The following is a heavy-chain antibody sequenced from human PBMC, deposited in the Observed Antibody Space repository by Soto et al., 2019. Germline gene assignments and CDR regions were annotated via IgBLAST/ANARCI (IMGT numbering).Heavy chain of an antibody. J-gene: IGHJ2*01. CDR3: ARDLRLDPYTYWYFDL. CDR1: GFTFSSYG. Sequence: QVQLVESGGGVVQPGRSLRLSCAASGFTFSSYGMHWVRQAPGKGLEWVAVIWYDGSNKYYADSVKGRFSISRDNSKNTLYLQMNSLRAEDTAVYYCARDLRLDPYTYWYFDLWGRGTLVTVSS. CDR2: IWYDGSNK. V-gene: IGHV3-33*01. D-gene: IGHD1-1*01.